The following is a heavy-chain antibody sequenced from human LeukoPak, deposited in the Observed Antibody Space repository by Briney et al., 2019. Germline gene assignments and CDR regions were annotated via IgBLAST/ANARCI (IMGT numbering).Heavy chain of an antibody. CDR1: GGSFSSHY. J-gene: IGHJ3*02. V-gene: IGHV4-4*07. Sequence: PSETLSLTCIVSGGSFSSHYWSWIRQSAGKGPEWIGRIHTSGSTNYNPSLRSRVTMSVDTSKNQFSLKLTPVTAADTGVYYCARDRTGYIGYEGDPFDIWGQGTMVTVSS. CDR3: ARDRTGYIGYEGDPFDI. D-gene: IGHD5-12*01. CDR2: IHTSGST.